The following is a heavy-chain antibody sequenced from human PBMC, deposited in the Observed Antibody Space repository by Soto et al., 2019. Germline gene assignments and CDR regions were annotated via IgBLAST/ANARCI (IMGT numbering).Heavy chain of an antibody. Sequence: SETLSLTCTVSGGSISSYYWSWIRQPPGKGLEWIGYIYYSGSTNYNPSLKSRVTISVDTSKNQFSLKLSSVTAADTAVYYCARGYGDWYYYGMGVWGQGTTVTVSS. CDR3: ARGYGDWYYYGMGV. V-gene: IGHV4-59*01. D-gene: IGHD4-17*01. CDR2: IYYSGST. J-gene: IGHJ6*02. CDR1: GGSISSYY.